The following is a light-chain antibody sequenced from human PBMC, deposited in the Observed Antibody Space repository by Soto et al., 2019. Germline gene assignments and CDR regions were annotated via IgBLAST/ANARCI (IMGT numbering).Light chain of an antibody. CDR2: EIN. CDR3: TSSAGSNNFPYV. J-gene: IGLJ1*01. V-gene: IGLV2-8*01. Sequence: QSALTQPASVSGSPGQSITISCTGTSSDVGGYTYVSWYQQHPAKAPKLMIYEINKRPSGVPDRFSGSKSGNTASLTVSGLQAEDEDDYHGTSSAGSNNFPYVFGTGTKVTVL. CDR1: SSDVGGYTY.